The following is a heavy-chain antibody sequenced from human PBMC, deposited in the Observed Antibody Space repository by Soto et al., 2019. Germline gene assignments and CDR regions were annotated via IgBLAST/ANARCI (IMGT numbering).Heavy chain of an antibody. J-gene: IGHJ4*02. CDR3: ARACGDYCLTPRAFGY. Sequence: QVQLQQRGAGLLKPSETLSLICGVDGESFSAYYWNCIRQPPGKGLEWIGEINHSGNTNYNPSLKRPATIPFSTPKNHFSLRLSSVTAADTGLYFCARACGDYCLTPRAFGYWGQGSLATVSS. V-gene: IGHV4-34*01. CDR1: GESFSAYY. CDR2: INHSGNT. D-gene: IGHD4-17*01.